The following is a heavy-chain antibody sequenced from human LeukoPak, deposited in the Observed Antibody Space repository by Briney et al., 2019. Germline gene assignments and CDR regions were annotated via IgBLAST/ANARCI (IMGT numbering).Heavy chain of an antibody. CDR3: ARKGKLGDAFDI. Sequence: WIGSIYYSGSTYYNPSLKSRVTISVDTSKNQFSLKLSSVTAADTAVYYCARKGKLGDAFDIWGQGTMVTVSS. D-gene: IGHD3-16*01. V-gene: IGHV4-39*01. CDR2: IYYSGST. J-gene: IGHJ3*02.